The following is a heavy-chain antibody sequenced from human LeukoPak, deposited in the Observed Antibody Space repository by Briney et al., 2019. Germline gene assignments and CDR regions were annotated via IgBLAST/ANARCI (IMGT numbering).Heavy chain of an antibody. D-gene: IGHD1-26*01. CDR2: IYWDDAK. J-gene: IGHJ4*02. CDR3: ARQSSGDLPFDY. V-gene: IGHV2-5*02. Sequence: SGPTLVNPTQTLTLTCTFSGSSLSTSGVSMGWIRQPPGKALEWLALIYWDDAKRYSPALKSRLTITKDTSKNQVVLTMTNMDPVDTATYFCARQSSGDLPFDYWGQGILVTVSS. CDR1: GSSLSTSGVS.